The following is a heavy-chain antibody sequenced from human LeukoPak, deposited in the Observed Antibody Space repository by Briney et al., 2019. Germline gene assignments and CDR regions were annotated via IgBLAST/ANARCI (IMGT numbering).Heavy chain of an antibody. J-gene: IGHJ4*02. Sequence: GGSLRLPCAASGFTVSSNYMSWVRQAPGKGLEWVSVIYSGGSTYYADSVKGRFTISRDNSKNTLYLQMNSLRAEDTAVYYCARCGSRDGYYYFDYWGQGTLVTVSS. CDR3: ARCGSRDGYYYFDY. CDR2: IYSGGST. CDR1: GFTVSSNY. V-gene: IGHV3-66*01. D-gene: IGHD5-24*01.